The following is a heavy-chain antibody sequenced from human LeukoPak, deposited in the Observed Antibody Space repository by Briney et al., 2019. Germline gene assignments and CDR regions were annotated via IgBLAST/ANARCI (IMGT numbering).Heavy chain of an antibody. V-gene: IGHV3-7*03. Sequence: GGSLRLSCAASGFTFSDYWMSWVRHAPGKGLQWVANINQDGGEKYYVDSVRGRFTISRDNGKNSLYLQMSSLRAEDTAVYYCARDHSIAAAGVDSWGQGTLVTVSS. CDR3: ARDHSIAAAGVDS. J-gene: IGHJ4*02. CDR2: INQDGGEK. CDR1: GFTFSDYW. D-gene: IGHD6-13*01.